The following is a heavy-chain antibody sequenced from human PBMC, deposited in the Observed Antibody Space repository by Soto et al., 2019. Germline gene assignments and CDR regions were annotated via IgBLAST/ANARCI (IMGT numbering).Heavy chain of an antibody. V-gene: IGHV3-30*18. CDR3: AKDRGYSYGPFDS. D-gene: IGHD5-18*01. CDR1: GFTFSSYV. Sequence: QVQLVESGGGVVQPGRSLRLSCAASGFTFSSYVMHWVRQAPGKGLEWVAIVSSDGTNKYYADSVKGRFTISRDNSKNTLYLQMNSLRAEDTAVYYCAKDRGYSYGPFDSWGQGTLVTVSS. J-gene: IGHJ4*02. CDR2: VSSDGTNK.